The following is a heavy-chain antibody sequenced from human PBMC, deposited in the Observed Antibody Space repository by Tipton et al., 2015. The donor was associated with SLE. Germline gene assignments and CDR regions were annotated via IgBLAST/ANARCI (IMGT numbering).Heavy chain of an antibody. D-gene: IGHD3-22*01. J-gene: IGHJ4*02. V-gene: IGHV4-31*03. CDR1: GDSIGSSDSY. CDR3: ARVPRTYYYDYSGYFDL. CDR2: IYHTRGT. Sequence: LRLSCTVSGDSIGSSDSYWSWLRQHPGKGLEWIGYIYHTRGTYYNPSLKSRVLISIDTSKSQFSLKVTSVTAADTAVYYCARVPRTYYYDYSGYFDLWGQGTLVTVSS.